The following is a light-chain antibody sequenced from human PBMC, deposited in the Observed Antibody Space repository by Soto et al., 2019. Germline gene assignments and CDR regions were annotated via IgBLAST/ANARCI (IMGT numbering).Light chain of an antibody. V-gene: IGLV8-61*01. CDR1: SGSVSTSYY. CDR3: VLYMGSGIWV. CDR2: NTN. J-gene: IGLJ3*02. Sequence: VVTQEPSFSVSPGRTVTLTCGLSSGSVSTSYYPSWYQQTPGQAPRTLIYNTNTRSSGVPDRFSGSILGNKAALTITGAQPDDESDYYCVLYMGSGIWVFGGGTKLTVL.